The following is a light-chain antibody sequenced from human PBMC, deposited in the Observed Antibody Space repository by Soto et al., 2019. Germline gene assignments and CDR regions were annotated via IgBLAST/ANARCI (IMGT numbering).Light chain of an antibody. Sequence: DIPMTQSPSSLSASVGDTVTITCRASQGIIDYLAWYQQRPGKVPKLLIYAASTLQTGVPSRFSGSGAGTDFTLTISSLQPEDVATYYCQKYDTAPQTFGQGTTLEIK. CDR3: QKYDTAPQT. CDR2: AAS. CDR1: QGIIDY. J-gene: IGKJ1*01. V-gene: IGKV1-27*01.